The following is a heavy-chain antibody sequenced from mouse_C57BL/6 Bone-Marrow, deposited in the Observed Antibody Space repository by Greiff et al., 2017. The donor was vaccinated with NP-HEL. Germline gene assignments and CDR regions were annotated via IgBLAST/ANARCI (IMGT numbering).Heavy chain of an antibody. Sequence: QVQLQQPGAELVRPGTSVKLSCKASGYTFTSYWMHWVKQRPGQGLEWIGVIDPSDSYTNYNQKFKGKATLTVETSSSTAYMQLSSLTSEDSAVYYCASGVTTAYWGQGTLVTVSA. CDR3: ASGVTTAY. CDR2: IDPSDSYT. V-gene: IGHV1-59*01. J-gene: IGHJ3*01. CDR1: GYTFTSYW. D-gene: IGHD2-2*01.